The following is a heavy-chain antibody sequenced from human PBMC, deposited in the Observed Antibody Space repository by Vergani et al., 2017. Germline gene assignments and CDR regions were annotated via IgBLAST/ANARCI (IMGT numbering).Heavy chain of an antibody. V-gene: IGHV4-34*01. J-gene: IGHJ6*02. CDR1: GGSFSGYY. CDR2: INHSGST. D-gene: IGHD3-9*01. CDR3: ARVPQCDIFTGLYYYYGMDV. Sequence: QVQLQQWGAGLLKPSETLSLTCAVYGGSFSGYYWSWIRQPPGKGLEWIGEINHSGSTNYNPSLKSRVTISVDTSKNQFSLKLSSVTAADTAVYYCARVPQCDIFTGLYYYYGMDVWGQGTTVTVSS.